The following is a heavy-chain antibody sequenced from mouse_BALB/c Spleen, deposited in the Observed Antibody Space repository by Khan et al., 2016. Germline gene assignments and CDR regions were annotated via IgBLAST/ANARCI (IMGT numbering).Heavy chain of an antibody. D-gene: IGHD2-1*01. CDR2: LHFSGTT. V-gene: IGHV3-1*02. CDR1: GYSITSFYN. CDR3: ARNYAYVDV. Sequence: EVQLQESGPDLVTPSQSLSLTCTVTGYSITSFYNWHWIRQFPGNKLEWMGSLHFSGTTNYNPSLKSRFSIIRDTSKNQFFLQLKSVTTEDTATYYCARNYAYVDVWGAGTTVTVSS. J-gene: IGHJ1*01.